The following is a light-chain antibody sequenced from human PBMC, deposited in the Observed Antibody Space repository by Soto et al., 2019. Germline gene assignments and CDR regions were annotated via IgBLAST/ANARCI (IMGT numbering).Light chain of an antibody. Sequence: QSALTQPASVSGSPGQSITISCTGTSSDVGSYNLVSWYQQHPGKAPKLMIYEVSKRPSGVSSRFSGSKSGNTASLTISGLQAEDEADYYCCSYAGGTTFVVFGGGTQLTVL. V-gene: IGLV2-23*02. J-gene: IGLJ3*02. CDR2: EVS. CDR1: SSDVGSYNL. CDR3: CSYAGGTTFVV.